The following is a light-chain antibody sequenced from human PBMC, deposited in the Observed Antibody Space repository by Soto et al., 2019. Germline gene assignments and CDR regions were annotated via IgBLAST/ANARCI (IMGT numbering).Light chain of an antibody. CDR3: AAWDDSLNGLVV. V-gene: IGLV1-36*01. Sequence: QSVLTQPPSVSEAPRQRVTISCSGSSSNIGNNAVNWYQQLPGKAPKLLIYYDDLLPSGVSDRFSGSKSGTSASLAISGLQSEDEDDYYCAAWDDSLNGLVVFGGGTKLTVL. CDR2: YDD. CDR1: SSNIGNNA. J-gene: IGLJ2*01.